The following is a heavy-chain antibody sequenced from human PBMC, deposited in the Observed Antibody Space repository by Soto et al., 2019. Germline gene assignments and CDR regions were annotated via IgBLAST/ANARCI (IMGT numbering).Heavy chain of an antibody. Sequence: SVKVSCKASGGTFSSYAISWVRQAPGQGLEWMGGIIPIFGTANYAQKFQGRVTITADESTSTAYMELSSLRSEDTAVYYCARDLLRYFDWLSHYGMDVWGQGTTVTVSS. CDR1: GGTFSSYA. CDR3: ARDLLRYFDWLSHYGMDV. D-gene: IGHD3-9*01. V-gene: IGHV1-69*13. J-gene: IGHJ6*02. CDR2: IIPIFGTA.